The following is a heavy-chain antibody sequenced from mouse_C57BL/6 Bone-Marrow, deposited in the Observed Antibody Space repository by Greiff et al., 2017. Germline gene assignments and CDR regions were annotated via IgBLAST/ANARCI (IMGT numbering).Heavy chain of an antibody. CDR1: GFTFSSYA. J-gene: IGHJ4*01. CDR2: ISDGGSYT. D-gene: IGHD2-4*01. V-gene: IGHV5-4*01. Sequence: EVQLVESGGGLVKPGGSLKLSCAASGFTFSSYAMSWVRQTPEKRLEWVATISDGGSYTYYPDNVKGRFTISRDNAKNNLYLQMSHLKSEDTAMYYCARDPLYDYDDAMDYWGQGTSVTVSS. CDR3: ARDPLYDYDDAMDY.